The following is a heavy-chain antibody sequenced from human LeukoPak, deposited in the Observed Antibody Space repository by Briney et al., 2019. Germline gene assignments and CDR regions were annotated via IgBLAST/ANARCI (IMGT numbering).Heavy chain of an antibody. CDR1: GFTSSNYI. V-gene: IGHV3-23*01. CDR2: ITNTDGAT. CDR3: AKGFRYFDY. D-gene: IGHD3-10*01. J-gene: IGHJ4*02. Sequence: PGGSLSLSCAASGFTSSNYIMRWVRQAPGRGLEWVSTITNTDGATYYADSVKGRFTISRDNSKNTLYLQMNSLRAEDTAIYYCAKGFRYFDYWGQGTLVTVSS.